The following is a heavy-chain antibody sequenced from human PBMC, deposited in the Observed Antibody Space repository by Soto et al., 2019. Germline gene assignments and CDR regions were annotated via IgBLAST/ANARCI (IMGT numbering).Heavy chain of an antibody. CDR1: GFTFRSYA. CDR2: VSGNGGST. J-gene: IGHJ4*02. CDR3: AKATYGDYVYGVFDY. Sequence: PGGSLRLSCAASGFTFRSYAMSWVRQAPGKGLEWVSAVSGNGGSTYYADSVKGRFTISRDNSENTLYLQMNSLRAEDTAVYYCAKATYGDYVYGVFDYWGQGTLVTVSS. D-gene: IGHD4-17*01. V-gene: IGHV3-23*01.